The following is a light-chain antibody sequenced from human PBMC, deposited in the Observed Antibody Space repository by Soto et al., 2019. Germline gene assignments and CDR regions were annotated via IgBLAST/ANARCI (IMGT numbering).Light chain of an antibody. CDR2: GAS. CDR1: QSIGSSNY. J-gene: IGKJ1*01. Sequence: VLTQSPGTLSLSSGDRATLSCRASQSIGSSNYLAWYQQKPGQAPRLLIYGASSRATGVPDRFSGSGSGTDFTLTISRLEPEDFAVYYCHQYDTSPRTFGQGTKVEIK. V-gene: IGKV3-20*01. CDR3: HQYDTSPRT.